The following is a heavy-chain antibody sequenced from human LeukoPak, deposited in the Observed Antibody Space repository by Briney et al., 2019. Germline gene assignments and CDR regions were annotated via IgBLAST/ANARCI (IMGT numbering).Heavy chain of an antibody. V-gene: IGHV4-61*02. CDR2: IYTSGST. J-gene: IGHJ6*03. CDR1: GGSISGGSYY. D-gene: IGHD1-26*01. Sequence: SQTLSLTCTGSGGSISGGSYYWSWIRQPAGKGLEWVGRIYTSGSTNYNPSLKSRVTISVDTSKNQFSLKLSSVTAADTAVYYCARESGSYYYYYMDVWGKGTTVTVSS. CDR3: ARESGSYYYYYMDV.